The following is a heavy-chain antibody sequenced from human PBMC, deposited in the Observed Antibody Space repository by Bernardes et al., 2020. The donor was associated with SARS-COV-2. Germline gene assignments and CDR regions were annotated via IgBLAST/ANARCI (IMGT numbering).Heavy chain of an antibody. V-gene: IGHV4-61*02. CDR1: GASVSNDFYY. CDR3: ALTSVVPWAFNI. CDR2: FHASGNT. D-gene: IGHD4-17*01. Sequence: LSLTCTVSGASVSNDFYYFSWIRQPAGRGLEYIGRFHASGNTYYNPSLKSRVTISRDTSKNHFSLQLTSVTAADTAVYFCALTSVVPWAFNIWDQGTMVTVSS. J-gene: IGHJ3*02.